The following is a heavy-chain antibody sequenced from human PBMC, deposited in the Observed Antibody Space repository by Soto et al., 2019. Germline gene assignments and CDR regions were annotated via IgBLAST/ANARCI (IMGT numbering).Heavy chain of an antibody. D-gene: IGHD3-22*01. CDR2: ISAYNGNA. CDR1: GYNFTTYG. Sequence: ASVKVSCKASGYNFTTYGISWLRQAPGQGLEWMGWISAYNGNADYGQKLQGRVTMTTDASTSTAYMELRSLRSDDTAVYYWAMYDNTSGYSTFDPWGQGTLVTVS. V-gene: IGHV1-18*04. CDR3: AMYDNTSGYSTFDP. J-gene: IGHJ5*02.